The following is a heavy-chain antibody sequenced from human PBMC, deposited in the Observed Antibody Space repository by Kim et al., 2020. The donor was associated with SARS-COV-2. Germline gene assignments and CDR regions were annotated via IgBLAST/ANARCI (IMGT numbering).Heavy chain of an antibody. CDR1: GGSISSSNW. V-gene: IGHV4-4*02. CDR3: AREGEDTAMDTGGTRDYYGMDV. Sequence: SETLSLTCAVSGGSISSSNWWSWVRQPPGKGLEWIGEIYHSGSTNYNPSLKSRVTISVDKSKNQFSLKLSSVTAADTAVYYCAREGEDTAMDTGGTRDYYGMDVWGQGTTVTVSS. D-gene: IGHD5-18*01. CDR2: IYHSGST. J-gene: IGHJ6*02.